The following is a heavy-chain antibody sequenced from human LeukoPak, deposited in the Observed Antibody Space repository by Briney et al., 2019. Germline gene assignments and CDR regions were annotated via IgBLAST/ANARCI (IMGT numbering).Heavy chain of an antibody. Sequence: SVKVSCKASGGTFSSYAISWVRQAPGQGLEWMGRIIPIFGTANYAQKFQGRVTITADESTSTAYMELSSLRSEDTAVYYCAGDYDILTGYYHDAFDIWGQGTMVTVSS. CDR3: AGDYDILTGYYHDAFDI. D-gene: IGHD3-9*01. CDR1: GGTFSSYA. J-gene: IGHJ3*02. CDR2: IIPIFGTA. V-gene: IGHV1-69*13.